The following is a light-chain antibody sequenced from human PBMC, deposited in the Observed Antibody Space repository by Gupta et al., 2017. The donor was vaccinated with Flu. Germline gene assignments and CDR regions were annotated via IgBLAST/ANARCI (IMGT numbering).Light chain of an antibody. Sequence: GKTASLTCGGNNIGDKGVHWYRQKPGQAPVLVVHGNNNRASGIPERFSGSNAANTATLTISRVEAGDEADYYCQVWDTTDGHVVFGGGTKLTVL. CDR1: NIGDKG. CDR3: QVWDTTDGHVV. J-gene: IGLJ2*01. CDR2: GNN. V-gene: IGLV3-21*03.